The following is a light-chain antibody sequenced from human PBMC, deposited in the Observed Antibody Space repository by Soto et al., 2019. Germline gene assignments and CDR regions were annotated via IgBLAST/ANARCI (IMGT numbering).Light chain of an antibody. CDR3: QQYYRSCT. Sequence: DIQLTQSPSTLSASVGDRVTITCRASQSVTDWLAWYQQKPGKAPKLLIYDASSLQSGVPSRFSGSGSGTEFSLTISSVQPDDFATYYCQQYYRSCTFGQGTKVEIK. V-gene: IGKV1-5*01. CDR2: DAS. J-gene: IGKJ2*02. CDR1: QSVTDW.